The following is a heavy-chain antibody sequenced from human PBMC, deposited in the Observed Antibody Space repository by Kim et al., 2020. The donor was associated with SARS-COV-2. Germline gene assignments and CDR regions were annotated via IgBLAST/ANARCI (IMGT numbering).Heavy chain of an antibody. V-gene: IGHV3-23*01. CDR3: AKDRGSYDSSGYYWPGS. CDR2: ISGSGGST. CDR1: GFTFSSYA. J-gene: IGHJ5*02. D-gene: IGHD3-22*01. Sequence: GGSLRLSCAASGFTFSSYAMSWVRQAPGKGLEWVSAISGSGGSTYYADSVKGRFTISRDNSKNTLYLQMNSLRAEDTAVYYCAKDRGSYDSSGYYWPGSWGQGTLVTVSS.